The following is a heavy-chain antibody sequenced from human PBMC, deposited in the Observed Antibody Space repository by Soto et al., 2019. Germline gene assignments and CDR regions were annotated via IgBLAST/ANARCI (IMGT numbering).Heavy chain of an antibody. CDR2: IYHSGST. J-gene: IGHJ4*02. CDR1: GGSISSSNW. CDR3: ARAAMGGSSWPFDY. D-gene: IGHD6-13*01. V-gene: IGHV4-4*02. Sequence: QVQLQESGPGLVKPSGTLSLTCAVSGGSISSSNWWSWVRQPPGKGLEWIGEIYHSGSTNYNPSLTSRGTISVDKSKNQCSLKLRAGTASDTAVYYCARAAMGGSSWPFDYWGQGTLVTVSS.